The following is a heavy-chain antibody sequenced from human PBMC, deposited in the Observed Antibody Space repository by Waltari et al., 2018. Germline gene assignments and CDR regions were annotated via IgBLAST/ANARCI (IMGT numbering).Heavy chain of an antibody. J-gene: IGHJ4*02. CDR2: VHSSGRT. V-gene: IGHV4-4*02. CDR3: ARDRGRGLYLES. Sequence: QLQESGPGLVKPSGTLSLTCAVLGASLGNRDFWSWVRQPPGKGLEWIGQVHSSGRTNYNPSFASRVTVSVDTSTRQFSLKVTSATAADTAVYYCARDRGRGLYLESWGQGILVTVSP. D-gene: IGHD2-15*01. CDR1: GASLGNRDF.